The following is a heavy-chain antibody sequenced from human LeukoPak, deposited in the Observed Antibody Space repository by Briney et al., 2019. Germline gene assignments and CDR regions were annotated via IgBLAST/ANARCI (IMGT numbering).Heavy chain of an antibody. CDR3: AGDYGGWFDP. Sequence: PGGSLRLSCAASGFTFSSYAMHWVRQAPVKGLEYVSAISSNGGSTYYANSVKGRFTISRDNSKNTLYLQMGSLRAEDMAVYYCAGDYGGWFDPWGQGTLVTVSS. V-gene: IGHV3-64*01. CDR2: ISSNGGST. CDR1: GFTFSSYA. J-gene: IGHJ5*02. D-gene: IGHD3-16*01.